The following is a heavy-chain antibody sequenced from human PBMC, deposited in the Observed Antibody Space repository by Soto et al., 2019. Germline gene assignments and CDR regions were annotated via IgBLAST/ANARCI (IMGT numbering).Heavy chain of an antibody. V-gene: IGHV3-74*03. Sequence: GGSLRLSCAASGFSFSTTWMHWVRQAPGKGLVWVSRIDADDSSATYADSVKGRFTISRDNSKNTLYLQMNSLRPEDTAVYYCARDYYYSVDVWGQGTSVTVSS. J-gene: IGHJ6*02. CDR1: GFSFSTTW. CDR2: IDADDSSA. D-gene: IGHD3-10*01. CDR3: ARDYYYSVDV.